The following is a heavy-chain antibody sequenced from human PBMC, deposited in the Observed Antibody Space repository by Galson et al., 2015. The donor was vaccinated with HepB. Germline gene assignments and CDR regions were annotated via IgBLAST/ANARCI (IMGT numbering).Heavy chain of an antibody. J-gene: IGHJ4*02. CDR3: AKPTHIRIVGATLDY. CDR1: GFTFSSYA. Sequence: SLRLSCAASGFTFSSYAMSWVRQAPGKGLEWVAAISGSGGSTYYADSVKGRFTISRDNYKNTLYLQMNSLRDEDTAVDYCAKPTHIRIVGATLDYWGQGTLVTVSS. D-gene: IGHD1-26*01. V-gene: IGHV3-23*01. CDR2: ISGSGGST.